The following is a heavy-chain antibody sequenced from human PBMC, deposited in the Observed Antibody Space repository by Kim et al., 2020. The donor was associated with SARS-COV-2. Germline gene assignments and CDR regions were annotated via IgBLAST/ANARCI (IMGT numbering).Heavy chain of an antibody. D-gene: IGHD1-26*01. J-gene: IGHJ6*02. Sequence: ETLSLTYTVSGGSISSYYWSWIRQPPGKGLEWIGYIYYSGSTNYNPSLKSRVTISVDTSKNQFSLKLSSVTAADTAVYYCARFSGSYEDGMDVWGQGTTVTVSS. CDR1: GGSISSYY. V-gene: IGHV4-59*01. CDR3: ARFSGSYEDGMDV. CDR2: IYYSGST.